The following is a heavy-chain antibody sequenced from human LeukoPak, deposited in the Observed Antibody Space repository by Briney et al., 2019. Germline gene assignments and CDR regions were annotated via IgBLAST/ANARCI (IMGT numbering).Heavy chain of an antibody. CDR3: AKAHNKRSGSFHGFDP. CDR2: INHSGST. CDR1: GGSFSGYY. J-gene: IGHJ5*02. Sequence: SETLSLTCAVYGGSFSGYYWSWIRQPPGKGLEWIGEINHSGSTNYNPSLKSRVTISVDTSKNQFSLKLSSVTAADTAVYYCAKAHNKRSGSFHGFDPWGQGTLVTVSS. V-gene: IGHV4-34*01. D-gene: IGHD1-26*01.